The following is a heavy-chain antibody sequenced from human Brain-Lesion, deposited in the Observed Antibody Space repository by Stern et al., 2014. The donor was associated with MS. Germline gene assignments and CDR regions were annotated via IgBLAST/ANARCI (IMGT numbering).Heavy chain of an antibody. CDR1: GDHFGTYP. Sequence: VQLVESGPEVKKPGASVQVSCKASGDHFGTYPITWLRQAPGQGLEWMGRIIPIFGSPNYAQKFQGRVTITADRSTTTVYMKLSSLKSDDAAVYYCAKDGPALVTNWFDPWGRGTLVTVSS. D-gene: IGHD5-18*01. V-gene: IGHV1-69*06. CDR2: IIPIFGSP. J-gene: IGHJ5*02. CDR3: AKDGPALVTNWFDP.